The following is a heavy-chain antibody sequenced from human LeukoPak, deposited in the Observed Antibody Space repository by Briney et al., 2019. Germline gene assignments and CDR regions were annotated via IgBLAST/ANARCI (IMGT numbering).Heavy chain of an antibody. CDR2: ISYDGSNK. CDR3: ARAGDSSGWYGRDY. J-gene: IGHJ4*02. V-gene: IGHV3-30-3*01. D-gene: IGHD6-19*01. Sequence: GGTLRLSCAASGFTFSSYAMHWVRQAPGKGLEWVAVISYDGSNKYYADSVKGRFTISRDNSKNTLYLQMNSLRAEDTAVYYCARAGDSSGWYGRDYWGQGTLVTVSS. CDR1: GFTFSSYA.